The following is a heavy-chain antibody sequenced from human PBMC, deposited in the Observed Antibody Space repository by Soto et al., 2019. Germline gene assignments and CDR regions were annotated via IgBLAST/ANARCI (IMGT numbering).Heavy chain of an antibody. Sequence: NPSETLSLTCTVSGGSIGNCGYYWTWIRQLPGKGLEWIGYVYYRGGAYYTPSLQSRVTISLDTSKTQFSMRLKSVTAADTAVYYCARGGTEHLSSHKFGFDVWGQGTTVTASS. CDR1: GGSIGNCGYY. CDR3: ARGGTEHLSSHKFGFDV. CDR2: VYYRGGA. J-gene: IGHJ6*02. V-gene: IGHV4-31*03. D-gene: IGHD3-16*01.